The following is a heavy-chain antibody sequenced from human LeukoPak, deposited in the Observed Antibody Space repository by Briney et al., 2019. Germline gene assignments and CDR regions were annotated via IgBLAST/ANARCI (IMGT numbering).Heavy chain of an antibody. CDR2: IYYSGST. D-gene: IGHD3-9*01. J-gene: IGHJ4*02. Sequence: KPSETLSLTCTISGGSISNYYWSWIRQPPGKGLEWIGFIYYSGSTNYNPSLKSRLTISVDTSKNQFSLKLRSVTTSDTAVYYCARGGGRYLDYWGQGTLVTASS. CDR1: GGSISNYY. CDR3: ARGGGRYLDY. V-gene: IGHV4-59*01.